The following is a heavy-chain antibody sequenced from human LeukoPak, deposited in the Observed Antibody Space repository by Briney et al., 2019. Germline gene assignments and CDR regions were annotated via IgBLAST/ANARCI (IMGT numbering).Heavy chain of an antibody. Sequence: PGGSLRLSCAASGFTFSSYWMSWVRQAPGKGLEWVANIKQDGSEKYYVDSVKGRFTISRDNAKNSLYLRMNSLRAEDTAVYYCAREKDSGYSYLFDYWGQGTLVTVSS. D-gene: IGHD5-18*01. V-gene: IGHV3-7*01. CDR2: IKQDGSEK. CDR1: GFTFSSYW. CDR3: AREKDSGYSYLFDY. J-gene: IGHJ4*02.